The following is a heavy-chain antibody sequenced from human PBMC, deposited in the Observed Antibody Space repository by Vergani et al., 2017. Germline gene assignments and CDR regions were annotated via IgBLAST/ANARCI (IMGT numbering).Heavy chain of an antibody. CDR2: ITDDGGST. J-gene: IGHJ4*02. Sequence: EVQLLESGGGLVQPGGSLRLSCGAAGFTFNIYAMGWVRQAPGKGLEGVSAITDDGGSTYYADSVKGRFTISRDNSKNTLFLQMSSLGAEDTAVYYCAKGSSDSRSYYFDYWGQGTLVTVSS. D-gene: IGHD3-10*01. CDR1: GFTFNIYA. V-gene: IGHV3-23*01. CDR3: AKGSSDSRSYYFDY.